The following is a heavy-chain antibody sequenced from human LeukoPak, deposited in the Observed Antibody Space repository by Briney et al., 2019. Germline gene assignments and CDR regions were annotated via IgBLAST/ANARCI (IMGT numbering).Heavy chain of an antibody. CDR2: ISWNSGSI. J-gene: IGHJ4*02. Sequence: GGSLRLSCAASGFTFDDYAMHWVRQAPGKGLEWGSGISWNSGSIGYADSVKGRFTISRDNAKNSLYLQMNSLRAEDMALYYCAKGYCSSTSCPIDYWGQGTLVTVSS. CDR3: AKGYCSSTSCPIDY. V-gene: IGHV3-9*03. CDR1: GFTFDDYA. D-gene: IGHD2-2*01.